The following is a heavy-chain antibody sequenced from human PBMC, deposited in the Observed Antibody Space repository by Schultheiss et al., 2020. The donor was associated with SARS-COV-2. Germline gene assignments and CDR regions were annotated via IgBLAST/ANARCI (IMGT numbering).Heavy chain of an antibody. J-gene: IGHJ6*02. CDR2: ISSSGSTI. Sequence: GGSLRLSCAASGFTFSSYEMNWVRQAPGKGLEWVSYISSSGSTIYYADSVKGRFTISRDNAKNSLYLQMNSLRAEDTAVYYCARKYVTSWSGYNYGMDVWGQGTTVTVSS. CDR3: ARKYVTSWSGYNYGMDV. V-gene: IGHV3-48*03. CDR1: GFTFSSYE. D-gene: IGHD3-3*01.